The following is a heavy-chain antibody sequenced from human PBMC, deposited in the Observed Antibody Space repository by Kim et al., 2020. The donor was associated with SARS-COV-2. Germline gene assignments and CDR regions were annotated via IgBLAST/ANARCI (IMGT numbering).Heavy chain of an antibody. J-gene: IGHJ6*02. Sequence: AKSDTTGYAASVKGRFTISRDDSKNMAYLQMDSLKTEDTAVYFCSAARHAWGQGTTVTVSS. V-gene: IGHV3-73*01. CDR3: SAARHA. CDR2: AKSDTT. D-gene: IGHD2-15*01.